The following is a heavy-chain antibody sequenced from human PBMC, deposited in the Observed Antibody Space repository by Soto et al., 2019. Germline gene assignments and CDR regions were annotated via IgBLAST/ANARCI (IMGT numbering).Heavy chain of an antibody. Sequence: PGESLKISCKGSGYSFTSYWIGWVRQMPGKGLEWMGIIYPGDSDTRYSPSFQGQVTISADKSISTAYLQWSSLKASDTAMYYCAVEVGYCSSTSCFDYWGQRTLVTGSS. V-gene: IGHV5-51*01. CDR3: AVEVGYCSSTSCFDY. D-gene: IGHD2-2*01. J-gene: IGHJ4*02. CDR1: GYSFTSYW. CDR2: IYPGDSDT.